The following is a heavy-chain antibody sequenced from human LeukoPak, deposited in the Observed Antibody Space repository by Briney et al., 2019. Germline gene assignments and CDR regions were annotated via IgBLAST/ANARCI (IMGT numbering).Heavy chain of an antibody. V-gene: IGHV3-74*03. J-gene: IGHJ4*02. CDR2: IKSDGTST. CDR3: ARGTVTMVDY. Sequence: GGSLRLSCAASGFTFSSYWMHWVRRAPGKGLVWVSRIKSDGTSTTYADSVKGRFTISRDNSKNTLFLQMNSLRAGDTAVYYCARGTVTMVDYWGQGTLVTVSS. CDR1: GFTFSSYW. D-gene: IGHD3-10*01.